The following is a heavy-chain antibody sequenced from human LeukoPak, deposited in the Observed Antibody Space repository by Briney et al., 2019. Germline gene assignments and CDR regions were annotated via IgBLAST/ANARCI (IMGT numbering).Heavy chain of an antibody. D-gene: IGHD3-10*01. J-gene: IGHJ4*02. CDR1: GSTPSNAW. CDR2: IKSKSDGETT. CDR3: NTRMVRGNYFDY. V-gene: IGHV3-15*01. Sequence: PGGSLRLSCAASGSTPSNAWVSWVRQAPGKGLEWVGHIKSKSDGETTNYAAPVKGRFTISRDDSKDTLYLHMNSLKNEDTAIYYCNTRMVRGNYFDYWGQGTLVTVSS.